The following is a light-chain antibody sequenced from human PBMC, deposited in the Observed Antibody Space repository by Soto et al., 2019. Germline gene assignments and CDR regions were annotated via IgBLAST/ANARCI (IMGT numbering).Light chain of an antibody. J-gene: IGKJ1*01. V-gene: IGKV3-20*01. CDR3: QQYGSSPGT. CDR2: GAS. CDR1: QSVSSNY. Sequence: EIVLTQSPGTLSLSPGERATLSCRASQSVSSNYLAWYQQKPGQAPRRLIYGASSRATGIPDRFSGSGSETDFTLTISRLEPEDFAVYYCQQYGSSPGTFGQGTKVEIK.